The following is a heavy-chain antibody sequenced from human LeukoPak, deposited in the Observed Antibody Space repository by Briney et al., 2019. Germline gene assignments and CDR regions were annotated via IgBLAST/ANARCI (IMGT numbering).Heavy chain of an antibody. Sequence: GGSLRLSCAASGFTFSSYEMNWVRQAPGKGLEWVSYISSSGSTIYYADSVKGRFTTSRDNAKNSLYLQMNSLRAEDTAVYYCARERSYYYGSGGYPGDAFDIWGQGTMVTVSS. V-gene: IGHV3-48*03. D-gene: IGHD3-10*01. CDR2: ISSSGSTI. J-gene: IGHJ3*02. CDR3: ARERSYYYGSGGYPGDAFDI. CDR1: GFTFSSYE.